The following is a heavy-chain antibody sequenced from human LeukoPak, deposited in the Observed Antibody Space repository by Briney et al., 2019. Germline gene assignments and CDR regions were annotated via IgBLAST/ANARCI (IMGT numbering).Heavy chain of an antibody. J-gene: IGHJ4*02. Sequence: GGSLRLSCAASGIRFSGSGMHWVRQAPGKRLEWVSFIQNHGGDKNYADSVKGRFTVSRDNSQNTVYLQMNTLRPEDTAVYYCAREGGVVVAGTFDYWGQGTLVTVSS. CDR2: IQNHGGDK. V-gene: IGHV3-30*02. CDR1: GIRFSGSG. D-gene: IGHD6-19*01. CDR3: AREGGVVVAGTFDY.